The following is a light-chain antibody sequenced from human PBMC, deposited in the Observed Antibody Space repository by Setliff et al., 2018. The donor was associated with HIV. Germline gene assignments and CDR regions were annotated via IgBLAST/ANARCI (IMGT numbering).Light chain of an antibody. V-gene: IGLV1-40*01. CDR3: QSYDSSLFYV. J-gene: IGLJ1*01. CDR1: SSNIGAGYD. CDR2: SNN. Sequence: QSVLTQPSSVSGAPGQRVTISCTGSSSNIGAGYDVHWYQQLPGTAPKLLIYSNNNWPSGVPDRFSGSKSGTSASLAITGLQAEDEADYYCQSYDSSLFYVFGTGTKVTVL.